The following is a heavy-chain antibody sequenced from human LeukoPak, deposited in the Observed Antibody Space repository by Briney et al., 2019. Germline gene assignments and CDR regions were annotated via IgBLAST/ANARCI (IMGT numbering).Heavy chain of an antibody. CDR3: ARGGGLDV. J-gene: IGHJ6*02. Sequence: GGSLRLSCAASGFTFKNAWMNWARQAPGKGLEWVASINHNGNVNYYVDSVKGRFTISRDNAKNSLYLQMSNLRAEDTAVYFCARGGGLDVWGQGATVTVSS. CDR1: GFTFKNAW. D-gene: IGHD3-16*01. CDR2: INHNGNVN. V-gene: IGHV3-7*03.